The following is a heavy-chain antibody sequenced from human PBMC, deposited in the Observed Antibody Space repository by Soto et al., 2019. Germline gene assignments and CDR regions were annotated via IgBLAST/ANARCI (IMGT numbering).Heavy chain of an antibody. J-gene: IGHJ6*02. CDR1: GGSFSKYG. Sequence: QVQLVQSGAEVKMPGSSVRVSCKASGGSFSKYGISWVRQAPGQGLEWMGGIIPMFGIGNYAEKFLGRVTITADESTSTSHMELSSLRSEATAVSFWARGYRENDFYAMDVWGQGTTVTVSS. CDR2: IIPMFGIG. CDR3: ARGYRENDFYAMDV. V-gene: IGHV1-69*01. D-gene: IGHD1-1*01.